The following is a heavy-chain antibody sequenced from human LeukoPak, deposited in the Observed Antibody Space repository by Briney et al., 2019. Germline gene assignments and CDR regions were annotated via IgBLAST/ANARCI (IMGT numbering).Heavy chain of an antibody. V-gene: IGHV3-9*01. Sequence: PGGSLRLSCAASGFTFDDYAMHWVRQAPGKGLEWVSGISWNSGSIGYADSVKGRFTISRDNAKNSLYLQMSSLRAEDTALYYCAKSIAVAGIVEDYWGQGTLVTVSP. J-gene: IGHJ4*02. CDR2: ISWNSGSI. D-gene: IGHD6-19*01. CDR1: GFTFDDYA. CDR3: AKSIAVAGIVEDY.